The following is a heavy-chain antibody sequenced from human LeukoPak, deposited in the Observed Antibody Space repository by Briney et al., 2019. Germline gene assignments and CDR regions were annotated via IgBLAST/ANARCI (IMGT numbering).Heavy chain of an antibody. CDR2: IYYSGST. D-gene: IGHD3-22*01. CDR3: ARRRNYYDSSGYLHYGMDV. Sequence: SETLSLTCTVSGGSISGYYWSWIRQPPGKGLEWIGYIYYSGSTNYNPSLKSRVTISVDTSKNQFSLKLSSVTAADTAVYYCARRRNYYDSSGYLHYGMDVWAKGPRSPSP. CDR1: GGSISGYY. V-gene: IGHV4-59*08. J-gene: IGHJ6*02.